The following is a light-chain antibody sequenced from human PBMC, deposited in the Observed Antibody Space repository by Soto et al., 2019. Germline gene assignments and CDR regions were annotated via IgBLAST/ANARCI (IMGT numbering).Light chain of an antibody. J-gene: IGKJ4*01. CDR3: QQYNNWPPELT. CDR1: QSVSSN. Sequence: EIVMTQSPATLSVSPGERATLSCRASQSVSSNLAWYQQKPGQAPRLLIYGASTRATGIPARFSGSGSGTEFTLTIRSLKSEDFGVYYCQQYNNWPPELTFGGGTKVEIK. V-gene: IGKV3-15*01. CDR2: GAS.